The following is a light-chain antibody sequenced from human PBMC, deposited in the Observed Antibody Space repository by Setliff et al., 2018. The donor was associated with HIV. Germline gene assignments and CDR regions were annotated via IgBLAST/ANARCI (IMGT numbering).Light chain of an antibody. CDR2: QAT. CDR1: SSDIGRYNL. V-gene: IGLV2-23*01. CDR3: CSNTGSNTYV. J-gene: IGLJ1*01. Sequence: QSALTQPASVSGPPGQSITISCTGSSSDIGRYNLVSWYQQHPGKAPKLMIYQATKRPSGVSNRFSGSKSGNTASLTISGLQAEDEAGYYCCSNTGSNTYVFGTGTKVTVL.